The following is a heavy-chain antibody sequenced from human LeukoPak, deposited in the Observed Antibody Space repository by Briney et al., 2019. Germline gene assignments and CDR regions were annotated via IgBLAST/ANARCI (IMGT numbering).Heavy chain of an antibody. Sequence: GGSLRLSCAASGFTFSSYRMHWVRQAPGKGLEWVSTISNSGDATYYADSVKGRFTISRDNSKNTLYLQMNSLRAEDTAVYYCAKAPPYKKYFDYWGQGTLVTVPS. CDR2: ISNSGDAT. D-gene: IGHD1-1*01. V-gene: IGHV3-23*01. J-gene: IGHJ4*02. CDR1: GFTFSSYR. CDR3: AKAPPYKKYFDY.